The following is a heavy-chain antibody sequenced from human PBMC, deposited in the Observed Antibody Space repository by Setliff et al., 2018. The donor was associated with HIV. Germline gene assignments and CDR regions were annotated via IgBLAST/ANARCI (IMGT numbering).Heavy chain of an antibody. V-gene: IGHV1-3*01. J-gene: IGHJ4*02. CDR3: ARSPGDYLFDY. CDR2: INAGYGNT. CDR1: ESTFITYA. Sequence: ASVKVSCKAGESTFITYAMQWGRQAPGQSLEWMGWINAGYGNTKYSQKFQGRVTITRDASASTAYMELSSLRSEDTAVYYCARSPGDYLFDYWGQGTLVTVSS. D-gene: IGHD4-17*01.